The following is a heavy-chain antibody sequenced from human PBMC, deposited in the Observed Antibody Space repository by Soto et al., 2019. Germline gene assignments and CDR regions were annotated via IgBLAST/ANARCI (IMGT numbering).Heavy chain of an antibody. Sequence: SETLSLTCTVSGGSISSSSYYWGWIRQPPGKGLEWIGSIYYSGSTYYNPSLKSRVTISVDTSKNQFSLKLSSVTAADTAVYYCARQGYSSSSIPAFWFDPWGQGTLVTVSS. CDR2: IYYSGST. J-gene: IGHJ5*02. V-gene: IGHV4-39*01. CDR1: GGSISSSSYY. CDR3: ARQGYSSSSIPAFWFDP. D-gene: IGHD6-6*01.